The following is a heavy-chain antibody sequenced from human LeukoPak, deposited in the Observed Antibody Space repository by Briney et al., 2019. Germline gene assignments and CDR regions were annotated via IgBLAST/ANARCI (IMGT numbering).Heavy chain of an antibody. D-gene: IGHD6-19*01. CDR1: GFTFSSYW. V-gene: IGHV3-7*01. J-gene: IGHJ4*02. Sequence: PGGSLRLSCAASGFTFSSYWMSWVRQAPGKGLEWVANIKQDGSEKYYVDSVKGRFTISRDNAKNSLYLQMNSLRAEDTAVYYCAREMEIAVAGSDYWGQGTLVTVSS. CDR2: IKQDGSEK. CDR3: AREMEIAVAGSDY.